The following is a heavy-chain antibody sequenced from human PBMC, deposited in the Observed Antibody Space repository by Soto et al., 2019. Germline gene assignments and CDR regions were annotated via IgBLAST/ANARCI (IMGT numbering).Heavy chain of an antibody. CDR2: IYYSGST. J-gene: IGHJ5*02. V-gene: IGHV4-39*01. CDR3: ARRFGGGDWLGGWFDP. D-gene: IGHD2-21*02. Sequence: QLQLQESGPGLVKPSETLSLTCTVSGGSISSSSYYWGWIRQPPGKGLEWIGSIYYSGSTDYNPSLKSRVTISVDTSKSPFSLKLRSVTAADTAVYYCARRFGGGDWLGGWFDPWGQGTLVTVSS. CDR1: GGSISSSSYY.